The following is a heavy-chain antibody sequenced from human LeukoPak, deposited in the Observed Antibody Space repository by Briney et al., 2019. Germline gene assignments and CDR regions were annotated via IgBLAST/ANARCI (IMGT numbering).Heavy chain of an antibody. V-gene: IGHV3-33*08. D-gene: IGHD4-23*01. CDR1: GFTFNDYW. CDR3: AREWYDYGGDSEGY. Sequence: GGSLRLSCTASGFTFNDYWMTWVRQAPGKGLEWVAVIWYDGSNKYYADSVKGRFTISRDNAKNSLYLQMNSLRTEDTAVYYCAREWYDYGGDSEGYWGQGTLVSVSS. CDR2: IWYDGSNK. J-gene: IGHJ4*02.